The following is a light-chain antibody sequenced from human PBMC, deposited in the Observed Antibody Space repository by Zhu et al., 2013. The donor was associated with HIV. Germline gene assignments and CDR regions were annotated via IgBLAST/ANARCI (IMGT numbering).Light chain of an antibody. V-gene: IGKV3-15*01. Sequence: EIVMTQSPATLSVSPGQRATLSCRASQSISTNLAWYQQRPGQAPRLLIYGASIRATGISARFVGSGSGTQFTLTISSLQSEDFAVYYCQQYSKWPFTFGPGTKVDIK. CDR3: QQYSKWPFT. CDR1: QSISTN. CDR2: GAS. J-gene: IGKJ3*01.